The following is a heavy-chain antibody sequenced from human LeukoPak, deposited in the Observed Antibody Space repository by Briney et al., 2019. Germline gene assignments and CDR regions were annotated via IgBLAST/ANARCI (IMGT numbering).Heavy chain of an antibody. J-gene: IGHJ4*02. D-gene: IGHD5-24*01. CDR2: ISYDGSNK. CDR1: GFTFSSYA. V-gene: IGHV3-30-3*01. CDR3: ARAGGRRMATTKGYFDY. Sequence: GRSLRLSCAASGFTFSSYAMHWVRQAPGKGLEWVAVISYDGSNKYYADSVKGRFTISRDNSKNTLYLQMNSLRAEDTAVYHCARAGGRRMATTKGYFDYWGQGTLVTVSS.